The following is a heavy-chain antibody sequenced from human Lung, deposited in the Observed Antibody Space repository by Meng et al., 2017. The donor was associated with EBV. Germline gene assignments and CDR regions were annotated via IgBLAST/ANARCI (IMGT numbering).Heavy chain of an antibody. V-gene: IGHV3-15*01. J-gene: IGHJ4*02. CDR2: IKSKADGGTT. CDR1: GFTFRNAW. Sequence: VQRVEFGGGLIKPGGSLRLSCAASGFTFRNAWMSWVRQAPGKGLEWVGRIKSKADGGTTDYAAPVKGRFTISRDDSKNTLYLQMNSLKTEDTAVYYCTRWSYGGTAYWGQGTLVTVSS. D-gene: IGHD4-23*01. CDR3: TRWSYGGTAY.